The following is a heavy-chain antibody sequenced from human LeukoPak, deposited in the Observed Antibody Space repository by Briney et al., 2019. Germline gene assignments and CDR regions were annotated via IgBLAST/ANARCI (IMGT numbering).Heavy chain of an antibody. CDR3: ANDPRGDATWFDP. V-gene: IGHV3-33*06. D-gene: IGHD2-15*01. CDR1: GFTFSHFG. Sequence: GGSLGLSCTTSGFTFSHFGMHWVRQAPGKGLEWVAVIWSDATEKYYGDSVKGRFTISRDNSKNTLSLHMNSLRGEDTAVYYCANDPRGDATWFDPWGQGTLVTVSS. CDR2: IWSDATEK. J-gene: IGHJ5*02.